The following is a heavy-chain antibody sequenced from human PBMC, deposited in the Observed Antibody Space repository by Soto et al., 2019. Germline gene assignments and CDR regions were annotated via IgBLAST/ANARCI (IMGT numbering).Heavy chain of an antibody. CDR2: ISAHNGNT. CDR1: GYGFTTYG. V-gene: IGHV1-18*01. CDR3: ARGRYGDY. D-gene: IGHD1-1*01. Sequence: QVHLVQSGAEVKKPGASVKVSCKGSGYGFTTYGITWVRQAPGQGLEWMAWISAHNGNTNYAQKLQGRVTVTRDTSSGTAYMELRSLRSDDPAVDYCARGRYGDYWGQRDLVTVSS. J-gene: IGHJ4*02.